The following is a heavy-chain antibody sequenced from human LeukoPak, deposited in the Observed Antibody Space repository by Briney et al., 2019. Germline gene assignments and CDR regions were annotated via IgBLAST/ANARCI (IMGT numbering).Heavy chain of an antibody. D-gene: IGHD2-15*01. Sequence: GGSLRLSCAASGFTFDDYGMSWVRHAPGKGLEWVTGINWNGGSTGCADSVKGRFTISRDNAKNSLYLQMNSLRAEDTALYYCARVGGYCSGGSCYRHYYYYMDVWGKGTTVTVSS. CDR3: ARVGGYCSGGSCYRHYYYYMDV. CDR1: GFTFDDYG. J-gene: IGHJ6*03. CDR2: INWNGGST. V-gene: IGHV3-20*04.